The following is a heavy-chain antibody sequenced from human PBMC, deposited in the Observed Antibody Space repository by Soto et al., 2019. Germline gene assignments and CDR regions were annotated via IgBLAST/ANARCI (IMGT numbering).Heavy chain of an antibody. CDR3: ARENWNGDPDSYNYMDV. J-gene: IGHJ6*03. D-gene: IGHD1-1*01. Sequence: QVQLVQSGAEVKKPGASVKVSCKASGYTFARYGIIWVRQAPGQGLEGMGWISAYNGNTNYAQKLQGRVTMTTDTSTSTSYVELRSLRADDTAVYYCARENWNGDPDSYNYMDVWGKGTTVTVSS. CDR2: ISAYNGNT. V-gene: IGHV1-18*01. CDR1: GYTFARYG.